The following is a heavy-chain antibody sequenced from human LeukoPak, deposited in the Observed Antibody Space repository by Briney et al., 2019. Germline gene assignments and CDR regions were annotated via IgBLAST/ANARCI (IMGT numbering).Heavy chain of an antibody. CDR1: GGSISSYY. D-gene: IGHD6-19*01. CDR3: ARDLAVAGDYYYYYYMDV. J-gene: IGHJ6*03. CDR2: IYYSGST. V-gene: IGHV4-59*01. Sequence: SETLSLTCTVSGGSISSYYWSWIRQPPGKGLEWIGYIYYSGSTNCNPSLKSRVTISVDTSKNQFSLKLSFVTAADTAVYYCARDLAVAGDYYYYYYMDVWGKGTTVTVSS.